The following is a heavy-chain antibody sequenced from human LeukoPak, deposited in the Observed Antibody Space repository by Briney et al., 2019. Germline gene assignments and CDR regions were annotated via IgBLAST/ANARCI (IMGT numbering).Heavy chain of an antibody. CDR2: IYYSGST. CDR3: ARAAYSGSYHSDY. D-gene: IGHD1-26*01. Sequence: SETLSLTCAVSGGSVNSGSYYWNWIRQPPGKGLEWIGYIYYSGSTNYNPSLKSRVTISVDTSKNQFSLKLSSVTAADTAVYYCARAAYSGSYHSDYWGHGTLVTVSS. V-gene: IGHV4-61*01. J-gene: IGHJ4*01. CDR1: GGSVNSGSYY.